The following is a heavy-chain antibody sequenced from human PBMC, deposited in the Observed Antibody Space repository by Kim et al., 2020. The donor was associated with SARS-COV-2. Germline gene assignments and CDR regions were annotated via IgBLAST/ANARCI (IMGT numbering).Heavy chain of an antibody. D-gene: IGHD6-19*01. Sequence: GGSLRLSCAASGFTFSSYGMHWVRQAPGKGLEWVAVIWYDGSNKYYADSVKGRFTISRDNSKNTLYLQMNSLRAEDTAVYYCARDNGPWLVHNWFDPWGQGTLVTVSS. CDR2: IWYDGSNK. CDR1: GFTFSSYG. CDR3: ARDNGPWLVHNWFDP. V-gene: IGHV3-33*01. J-gene: IGHJ5*02.